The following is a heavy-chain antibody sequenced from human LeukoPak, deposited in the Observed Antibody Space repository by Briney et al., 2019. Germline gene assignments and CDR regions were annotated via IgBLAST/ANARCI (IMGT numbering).Heavy chain of an antibody. CDR3: ATRPTYYYDSSGYY. CDR1: GGSISSSSYY. J-gene: IGHJ4*02. D-gene: IGHD3-22*01. Sequence: PSETLSLTCTVSGGSISSSSYYWGWIRQPPGKGLEWIGSIYYSGSTYYIPSLKSRVTISVDTSKNQFSLKLSSVTAADTAVYYCATRPTYYYDSSGYYWGQGTLVTVSS. CDR2: IYYSGST. V-gene: IGHV4-39*01.